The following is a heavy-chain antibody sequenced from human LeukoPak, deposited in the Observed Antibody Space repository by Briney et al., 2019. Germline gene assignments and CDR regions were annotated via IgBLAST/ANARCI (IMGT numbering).Heavy chain of an antibody. CDR2: IYSGGST. Sequence: GGSLRLSCAASGFSVSDNYMNWVRQAPGKGLEWVSVIYSGGSTYYADSVKGRFTISRDNSKNTLYLQMNSLRAEDTAVYYCATTTGSGTLQYWGQGTLVTVSS. V-gene: IGHV3-66*01. CDR3: ATTTGSGTLQY. D-gene: IGHD3-10*01. J-gene: IGHJ4*02. CDR1: GFSVSDNY.